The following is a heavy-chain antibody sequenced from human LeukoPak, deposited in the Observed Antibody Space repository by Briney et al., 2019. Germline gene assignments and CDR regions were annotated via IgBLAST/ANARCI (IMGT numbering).Heavy chain of an antibody. D-gene: IGHD4-17*01. Sequence: PGGSLRLSCAASGFTFSSYWMSWVRQAPGKGLEWVANIKQGGSEKYYVDSVKGRFTISRDNAKNSLYLQMNSLRAEDTAVYYCARLTTVTTYYFDYWGQGTLVTVSS. CDR2: IKQGGSEK. J-gene: IGHJ4*02. CDR3: ARLTTVTTYYFDY. V-gene: IGHV3-7*01. CDR1: GFTFSSYW.